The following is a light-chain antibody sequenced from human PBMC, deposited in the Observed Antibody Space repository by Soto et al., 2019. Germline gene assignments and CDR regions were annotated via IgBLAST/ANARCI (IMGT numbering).Light chain of an antibody. J-gene: IGLJ1*01. CDR2: DKN. V-gene: IGLV1-51*01. CDR3: GTWDSSLSAYV. Sequence: QSVLTQPPSVSSAPGQKVTISCSGSSSKIGNNYVSWYQQLPGTAPKLLIYDKNKRPSGIPDRISGSKSGTSATLGITGLQTGDEADYYCGTWDSSLSAYVFGTGTKVTVL. CDR1: SSKIGNNY.